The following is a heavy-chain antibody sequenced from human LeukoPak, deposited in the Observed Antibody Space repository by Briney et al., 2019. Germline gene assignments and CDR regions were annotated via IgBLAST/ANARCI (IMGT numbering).Heavy chain of an antibody. CDR1: GYTFTSYD. J-gene: IGHJ3*02. D-gene: IGHD5-12*01. V-gene: IGHV1-8*03. CDR3: ARKWLRDGFDI. Sequence: GASVKVSCKASGYTFTSYDINWVRQATGQGLEWMGWMNPNSGNTGYAQKFQGRVTIARNTSISTAYMELSRLRSDDTAVYYCARKWLRDGFDIWGQGTMVTVSS. CDR2: MNPNSGNT.